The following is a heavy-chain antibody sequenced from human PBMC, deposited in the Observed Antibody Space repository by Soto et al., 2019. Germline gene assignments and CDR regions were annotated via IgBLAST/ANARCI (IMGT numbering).Heavy chain of an antibody. CDR1: GGSIMSYY. Sequence: PSETLSLTCIVSGGSIMSYYWSWIRQSPEKGLEWIGYFYHSGNSNYNPSLKSRVTISVDTSKNQLSLSLRSVTAADTAVYFCARISSVDPYGYVNGGLGVWGQGTTVTVSS. CDR2: FYHSGNS. D-gene: IGHD5-18*01. V-gene: IGHV4-59*01. J-gene: IGHJ6*02. CDR3: ARISSVDPYGYVNGGLGV.